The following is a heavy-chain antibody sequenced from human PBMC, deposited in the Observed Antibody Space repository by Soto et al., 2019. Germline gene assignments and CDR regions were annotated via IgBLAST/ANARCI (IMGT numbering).Heavy chain of an antibody. CDR3: TADHWS. V-gene: IGHV3-15*01. D-gene: IGHD3-3*01. CDR2: INRKIDGETT. J-gene: IGHJ4*02. CDR1: EYTFSDAR. Sequence: GGSLRLSCVVFEYTFSDARMSWVRQAPGKGLEWVDRINRKIDGETTDYAAPVEGRFTIARDDSKNTLYLQMSSLKIEDTAVYFCTADHWSWGQGTLVTVSS.